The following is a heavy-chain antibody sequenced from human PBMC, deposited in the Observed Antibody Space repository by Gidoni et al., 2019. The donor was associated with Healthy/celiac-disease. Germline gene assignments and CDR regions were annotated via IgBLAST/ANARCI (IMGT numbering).Heavy chain of an antibody. D-gene: IGHD3-10*01. V-gene: IGHV3-30*18. CDR1: GFPFSSYG. Sequence: QVQLVESGGGVVQPGRSLRLSCAASGFPFSSYGMHWVRQAPGKGLEWVACISYDGSNKYYADSVKGRFTIARDNSKNTLYLQMNSLRAEDTAVYYCAKDQTYGSGSYYYDYWGQGTLVTVSS. J-gene: IGHJ4*02. CDR2: ISYDGSNK. CDR3: AKDQTYGSGSYYYDY.